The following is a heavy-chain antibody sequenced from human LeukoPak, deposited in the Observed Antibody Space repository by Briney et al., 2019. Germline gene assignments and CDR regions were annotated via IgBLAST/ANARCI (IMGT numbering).Heavy chain of an antibody. V-gene: IGHV3-53*01. Sequence: GGSLRLSCAASGFSVGTNYMTWVRQAPGKGLEWVSMIYAGGNTYYRDSVKGRFTISRDSSKNTLYLQMNSLRAEDTAVYYCAKGGSSSWKRAGFDYWGQGTLVTVSS. CDR3: AKGGSSSWKRAGFDY. J-gene: IGHJ4*02. CDR2: IYAGGNT. CDR1: GFSVGTNY. D-gene: IGHD6-13*01.